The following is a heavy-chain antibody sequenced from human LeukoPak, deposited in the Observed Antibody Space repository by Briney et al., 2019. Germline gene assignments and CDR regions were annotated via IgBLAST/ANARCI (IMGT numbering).Heavy chain of an antibody. V-gene: IGHV1-8*01. CDR2: MNSNSGNT. Sequence: GASVKLSCKASGYTFTSYDINWVRQATGQGLEWMGWMNSNSGNTGYTQKFQGRVTMTRNTSISTAYMELSSLRSEDTAVYYCARGRLDTTLRATIRSRGYYFDYWGQGTLVTVSS. CDR3: ARGRLDTTLRATIRSRGYYFDY. D-gene: IGHD5-12*01. CDR1: GYTFTSYD. J-gene: IGHJ4*02.